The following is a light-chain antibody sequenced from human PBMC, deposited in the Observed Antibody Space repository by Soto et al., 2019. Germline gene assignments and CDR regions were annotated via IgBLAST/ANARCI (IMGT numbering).Light chain of an antibody. Sequence: QSVLTQPPSASGSPGQSVTISCTGTSSDIGGYNSVSWYQQHPGKAPRLMIYEVNKRPSVGPDRFSRSKSGYTASLTVSGLQTEDEAFYYCCSSAGLYQYLVFGGGTKLTVL. V-gene: IGLV2-8*01. CDR3: CSSAGLYQYLV. J-gene: IGLJ3*02. CDR1: SSDIGGYNS. CDR2: EVN.